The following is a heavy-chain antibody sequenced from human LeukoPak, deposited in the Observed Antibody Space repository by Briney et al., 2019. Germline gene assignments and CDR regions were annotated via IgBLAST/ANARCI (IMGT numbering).Heavy chain of an antibody. J-gene: IGHJ5*02. CDR2: IIPIFGTA. CDR1: GGTFSSYA. CDR3: ARGPSRRYYDILTGYYFPQNWFDP. V-gene: IGHV1-69*05. D-gene: IGHD3-9*01. Sequence: SVKVSCKASGGTFSSYAISWVRQAPGQGLEWMGGIIPIFGTANYAQKFQGRVTITRNTSISTAYMELSSLRSEDTAVYYCARGPSRRYYDILTGYYFPQNWFDPWGQGTLVTVSS.